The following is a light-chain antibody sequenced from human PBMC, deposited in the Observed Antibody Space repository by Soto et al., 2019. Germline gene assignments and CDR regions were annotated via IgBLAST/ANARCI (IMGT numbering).Light chain of an antibody. V-gene: IGKV1-5*03. CDR3: QQYSTYSGT. J-gene: IGKJ1*01. CDR2: KAS. CDR1: QSISSW. Sequence: DIQLTQSPSFLSASVGDRVTITCRASQSISSWLAWYQQKPGKAPKLLIYKASSLESGVPSRFSGSGSGTEFTLTISSLQPDDFATYYCQQYSTYSGTFGQGTKVEIK.